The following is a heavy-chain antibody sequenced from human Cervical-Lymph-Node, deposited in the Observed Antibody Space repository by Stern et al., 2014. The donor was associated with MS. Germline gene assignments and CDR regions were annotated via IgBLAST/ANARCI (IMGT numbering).Heavy chain of an antibody. J-gene: IGHJ4*02. CDR3: TLDSSDQHDDY. D-gene: IGHD3-22*01. CDR2: IIPMAGTT. CDR1: GGTFTSYA. Sequence: VQLVQSGPELKQPGSSVKVSCKASGGTFTSYAISWVRQAPGQGLEWMGAIIPMAGTTNNTAEFQGIVTMRDDHSTTTAYLEMGSLKSEDTAVDYCTLDSSDQHDDYWGQGTPVIVSS. V-gene: IGHV1-69*01.